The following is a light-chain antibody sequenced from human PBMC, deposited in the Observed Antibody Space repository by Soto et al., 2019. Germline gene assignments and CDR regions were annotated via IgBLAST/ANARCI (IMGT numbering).Light chain of an antibody. CDR1: SSDIGADDF. CDR2: EVP. J-gene: IGLJ2*01. Sequence: QSVLTQPASVSGSPGQSITISCTGTSSDIGADDFVSWYQHHPDKTPKLIIFEVPYRPTGISHRFSASKSGNTASLTISGLEAEDEAFYYCSSYRRTTFPHVVFGGGTKVTVL. V-gene: IGLV2-14*01. CDR3: SSYRRTTFPHVV.